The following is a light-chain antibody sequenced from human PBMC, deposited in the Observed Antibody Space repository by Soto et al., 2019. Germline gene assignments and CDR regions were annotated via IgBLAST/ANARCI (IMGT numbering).Light chain of an antibody. V-gene: IGLV2-8*01. CDR1: SSDVGGYNY. J-gene: IGLJ1*01. Sequence: SALTQPPSASGSPGQSVTISCTGTSSDVGGYNYVSWYQQHPGKAPKLMIYEVSKRPSGVPDRFSGSKSGNMASLTVSGLQAEDEADYYCSSYAGSNNFGVFGTGTKLTVL. CDR3: SSYAGSNNFGV. CDR2: EVS.